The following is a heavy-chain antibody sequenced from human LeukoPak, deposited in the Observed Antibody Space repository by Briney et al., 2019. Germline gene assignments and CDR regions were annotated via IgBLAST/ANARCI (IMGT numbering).Heavy chain of an antibody. J-gene: IGHJ5*02. CDR2: ISGSGGST. V-gene: IGHV3-23*01. D-gene: IGHD3-22*01. Sequence: GGSLRLSCAASGFTFSSYAMSRVRQAPGEGLEGVSAISGSGGSTYYADSVKGRFTISRDNSKNTLYLQMNSLRAEDTAVYYCAKGPNYYDSSGFDPWGQGTLVTVSS. CDR3: AKGPNYYDSSGFDP. CDR1: GFTFSSYA.